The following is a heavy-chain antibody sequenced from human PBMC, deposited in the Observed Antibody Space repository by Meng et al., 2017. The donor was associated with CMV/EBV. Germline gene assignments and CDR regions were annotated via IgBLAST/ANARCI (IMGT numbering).Heavy chain of an antibody. J-gene: IGHJ6*02. CDR1: GGSFSGYY. CDR2: INHSGST. V-gene: IGHV4-34*01. Sequence: GSLRLSCAASGGSFSGYYWSWIRQPPGKGLEWTGEINHSGSTNYNPSLKSRVTISVDASKNQFSLKLSSVTAADTAVYYCARGVSGYCSSTSCYYYYGMDVWGQGTTVTVSS. D-gene: IGHD2-2*01. CDR3: ARGVSGYCSSTSCYYYYGMDV.